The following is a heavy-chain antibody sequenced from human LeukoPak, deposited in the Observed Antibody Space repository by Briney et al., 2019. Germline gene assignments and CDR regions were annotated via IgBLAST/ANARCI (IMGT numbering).Heavy chain of an antibody. CDR1: GGSISSYY. J-gene: IGHJ4*02. D-gene: IGHD5-12*01. V-gene: IGHV4-59*01. CDR3: ARYLERQDSGYDYYFDY. Sequence: PSETLSLTCTVSGGSISSYYWSWIRQPPGKGLEWIGYIYYSGSTNYNPSLKSRVTISVDTSKNQFSLKLSSVTAADTALYYCARYLERQDSGYDYYFDYWGQGTLVTVSS. CDR2: IYYSGST.